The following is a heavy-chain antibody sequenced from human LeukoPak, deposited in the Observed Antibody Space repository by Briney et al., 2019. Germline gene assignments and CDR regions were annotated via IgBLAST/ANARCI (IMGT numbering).Heavy chain of an antibody. CDR3: ARRSRFGLSSSWFFDY. CDR1: GGSISDAAYY. D-gene: IGHD6-13*01. V-gene: IGHV4-30-4*01. J-gene: IGHJ4*02. Sequence: NSSQTLSLTCTVSGGSISDAAYYWSWIRQHPGEGLEWIGYVFYSGSTSYNPSLKSRVTISVDTSKNQFSLKLSSVTAADTAVYYCARRSRFGLSSSWFFDYWGQGTLVTVSS. CDR2: VFYSGST.